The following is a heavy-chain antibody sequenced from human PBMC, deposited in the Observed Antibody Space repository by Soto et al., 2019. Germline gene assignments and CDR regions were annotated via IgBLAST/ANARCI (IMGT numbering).Heavy chain of an antibody. Sequence: SVKVSCKASGGTFSSYAISWVRQAPGQGLEWMGGVIPIFGTANYAQKFQGRVTITADESTSTAYMELSSLRSEDTAVYYCARDGLLWFGESYYYYGMDVWGQGTTVTVSS. V-gene: IGHV1-69*13. CDR2: VIPIFGTA. J-gene: IGHJ6*02. CDR3: ARDGLLWFGESYYYYGMDV. D-gene: IGHD3-10*01. CDR1: GGTFSSYA.